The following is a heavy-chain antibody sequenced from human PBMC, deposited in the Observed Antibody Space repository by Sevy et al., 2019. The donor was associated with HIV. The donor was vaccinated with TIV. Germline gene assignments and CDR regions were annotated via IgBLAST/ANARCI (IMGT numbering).Heavy chain of an antibody. CDR1: GFTFSSYT. J-gene: IGHJ4*02. Sequence: GGSLRLSCAASGFTFSSYTMSWVRQAPGKGLEWVSAMSGSGVSTFHADSVKGRLTISRDNSKNTLYLHLNSLRAEDTAVYYCAKDGAPGDSSSWLGQCHFDYWGQGTLVTVSS. D-gene: IGHD6-13*01. CDR2: MSGSGVST. CDR3: AKDGAPGDSSSWLGQCHFDY. V-gene: IGHV3-23*01.